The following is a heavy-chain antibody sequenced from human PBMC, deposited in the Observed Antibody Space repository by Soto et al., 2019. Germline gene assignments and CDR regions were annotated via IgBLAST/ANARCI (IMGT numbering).Heavy chain of an antibody. CDR3: ARSGYSSRGHYCYFDL. D-gene: IGHD6-13*01. J-gene: IGHJ2*01. CDR1: GYTFTSYG. CDR2: INAYNGNT. Sequence: QVQLVQSGAEVKKPGASVKVSCKASGYTFTSYGVSWVRQAPGQGLEWMGWINAYNGNTNYAQKLQGRVTMTTDTSTITAYMELRRLKSDDTAVYYGARSGYSSRGHYCYFDLWGRGTLVTVSS. V-gene: IGHV1-18*01.